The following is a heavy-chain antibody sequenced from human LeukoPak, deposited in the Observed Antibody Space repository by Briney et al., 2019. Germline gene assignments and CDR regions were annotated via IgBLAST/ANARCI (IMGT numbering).Heavy chain of an antibody. V-gene: IGHV4-59*08. Sequence: PSETLSLTCTVSRGSISTYYWSWIRQPPGKGLEWIGYIYYTGSTNYNPSLKSRVTISVDTSKNEFSLKLSSVIAADTAMYYCARHWMAVAPCWYFDLWGHGTLVTVSS. D-gene: IGHD6-19*01. CDR3: ARHWMAVAPCWYFDL. CDR2: IYYTGST. J-gene: IGHJ2*01. CDR1: RGSISTYY.